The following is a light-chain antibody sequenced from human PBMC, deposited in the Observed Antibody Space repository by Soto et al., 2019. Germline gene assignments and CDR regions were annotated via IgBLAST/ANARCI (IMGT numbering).Light chain of an antibody. J-gene: IGLJ1*01. CDR2: EVS. CDR3: SSYTSSTLVV. V-gene: IGLV2-14*01. CDR1: SSDVGGYNY. Sequence: QSALTQPASVSGSTGQSITISCTGTSSDVGGYNYVSWYQHHPGRAPKLMIYEVSTRPSGVSNRFSGSKSGNTASLTISGLQAEDEADYYCSSYTSSTLVVFGTGTKVTVL.